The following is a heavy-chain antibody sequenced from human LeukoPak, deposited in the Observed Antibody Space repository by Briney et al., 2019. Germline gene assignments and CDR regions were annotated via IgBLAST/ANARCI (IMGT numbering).Heavy chain of an antibody. CDR3: ARDRQLGWFGP. D-gene: IGHD3-16*01. CDR2: IHSDGLA. V-gene: IGHV4-61*02. Sequence: SETLSLTCTVSGDSISSGNYFWAWIRQSAGKGLEWIGRIHSDGLANYNPSLRSRVTISVDTSNNQFSLKVKSVTAADTVTYYCARDRQLGWFGPWGQGILVTVSS. J-gene: IGHJ5*02. CDR1: GDSISSGNYF.